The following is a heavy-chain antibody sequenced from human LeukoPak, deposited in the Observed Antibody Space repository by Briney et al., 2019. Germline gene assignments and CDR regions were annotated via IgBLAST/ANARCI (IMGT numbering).Heavy chain of an antibody. CDR2: ISGSSSYI. D-gene: IGHD3-16*02. CDR1: GFTFSSYS. CDR3: ARVPAGVIGMKDAFDI. J-gene: IGHJ3*02. V-gene: IGHV3-21*01. Sequence: PGGSLRLSCAASGFTFSSYSMNWVRQAPGKGLEWVSSISGSSSYIYYADSVKGRFTISRHNAKNSLYLQMNSLRAEDTAVYCARVPAGVIGMKDAFDIWGQGTMVTVSS.